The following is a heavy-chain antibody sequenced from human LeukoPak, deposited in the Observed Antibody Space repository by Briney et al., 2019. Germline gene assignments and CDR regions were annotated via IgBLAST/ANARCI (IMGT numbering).Heavy chain of an antibody. D-gene: IGHD3-9*01. V-gene: IGHV3-21*01. CDR2: ISSSSSYI. CDR1: GFTFSSYS. Sequence: GGSLRLSCAASGFTFSSYSMNWVRQAPGKGLGWVSSISSSSSYIYYADSVKGRFTISRDNAKNSLYLQMNSLRAEDTAVYYCASFAVETTSRYFDWLRYYFDYWGQGTLVTVSS. J-gene: IGHJ4*02. CDR3: ASFAVETTSRYFDWLRYYFDY.